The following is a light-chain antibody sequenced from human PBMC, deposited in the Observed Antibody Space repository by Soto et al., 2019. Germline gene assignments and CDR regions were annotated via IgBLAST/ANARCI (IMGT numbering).Light chain of an antibody. CDR2: TAS. CDR1: EHVPRTS. CDR3: QQYGTSPFT. V-gene: IGKV3-20*01. Sequence: EIVLTQSPGTLYLSPGERATLSCRASEHVPRTSFAWYQQNPGQAPRLLIHTASSRATGIPDRFSGSGYGTDYTLTISGLEPEDFAVYHCQQYGTSPFTFGQGTRLEIK. J-gene: IGKJ5*01.